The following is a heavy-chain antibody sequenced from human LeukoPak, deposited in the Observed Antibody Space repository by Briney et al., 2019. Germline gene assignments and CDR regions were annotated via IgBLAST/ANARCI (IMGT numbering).Heavy chain of an antibody. D-gene: IGHD1-26*01. J-gene: IGHJ5*02. CDR3: AKGVRSGTYYNCFDP. Sequence: GGSLRLSCVASGFTLDDYALHWVRQAPGKGLEWISLISGDGDNTYYADSVKGRFTISRDNSKNSLYLQMSSLRAEDTAFHYCAKGVRSGTYYNCFDPWGQGTLVTVSS. CDR2: ISGDGDNT. V-gene: IGHV3-43*02. CDR1: GFTLDDYA.